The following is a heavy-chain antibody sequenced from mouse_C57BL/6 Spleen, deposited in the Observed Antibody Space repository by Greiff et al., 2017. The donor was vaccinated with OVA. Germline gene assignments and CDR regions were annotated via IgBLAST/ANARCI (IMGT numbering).Heavy chain of an antibody. CDR3: TGGFYGSSWFAY. CDR1: GFTFSNYW. D-gene: IGHD1-1*01. Sequence: EVKLMESGGGLVQPGGSMKLSCVASGFTFSNYWMNWVRQSPEKGLEWVAQIRLKSDNYATHYAESVKGRFTISRDDSNSSVYLQMNNLRAEDTGIYYCTGGFYGSSWFAYWGQGTLVTVSA. CDR2: IRLKSDNYAT. J-gene: IGHJ3*01. V-gene: IGHV6-3*01.